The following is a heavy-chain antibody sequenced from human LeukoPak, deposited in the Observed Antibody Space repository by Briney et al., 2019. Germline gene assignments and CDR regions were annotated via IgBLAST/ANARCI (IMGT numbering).Heavy chain of an antibody. V-gene: IGHV3-23*01. CDR2: SDRDGNT. J-gene: IGHJ4*02. CDR3: ARDRSGSTH. CDR1: GFTFSSYA. D-gene: IGHD1-26*01. Sequence: GGSLRLSCAVSGFTFSSYAMTWLGQAPGTGLEWVSTSDRDGNTYYAASVTGRFTISRDNSKNTLYLQMNSLRAEDTAIYYCARDRSGSTHWGQGSLVTVSS.